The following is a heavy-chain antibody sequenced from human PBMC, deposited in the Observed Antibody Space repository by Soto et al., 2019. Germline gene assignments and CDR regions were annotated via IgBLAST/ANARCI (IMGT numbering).Heavy chain of an antibody. CDR3: AGGIIGLAAVDY. V-gene: IGHV3-23*01. CDR2: ISGSGGST. J-gene: IGHJ4*02. D-gene: IGHD6-19*01. CDR1: GFTFSSYA. Sequence: GESLKISCAASGFTFSSYAMSWVRQAPGKGLEWVSAISGSGGSTYYADSVKGRFTISRDNSKNTLYLQMNSLRAEDTAVYYCAGGIIGLAAVDYWGQGTLVTVSS.